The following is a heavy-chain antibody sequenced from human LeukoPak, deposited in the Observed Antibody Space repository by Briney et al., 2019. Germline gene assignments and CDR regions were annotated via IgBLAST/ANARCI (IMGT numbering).Heavy chain of an antibody. Sequence: PSETLSLTCAVYGGSFSGYYWSWIRQPPGKGLEWVSGINWNGGSTGYADSVKGRFTISRDNAKNSLYLQMNSLRAEDTALYYCARLGGQWLQRPNDYWGQGTLVTVSS. CDR1: GGSFSGYY. CDR3: ARLGGQWLQRPNDY. V-gene: IGHV3-20*04. J-gene: IGHJ4*02. D-gene: IGHD6-19*01. CDR2: INWNGGST.